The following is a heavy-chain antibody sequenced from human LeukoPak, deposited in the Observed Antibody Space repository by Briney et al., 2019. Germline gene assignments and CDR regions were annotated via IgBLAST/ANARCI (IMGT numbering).Heavy chain of an antibody. CDR1: GGSVSSTTYY. V-gene: IGHV4-61*01. CDR2: IYYSGST. J-gene: IGHJ1*01. CDR3: TGYPDCGRACYSRAEHFHH. D-gene: IGHD2-21*02. Sequence: PSETLSLTCTVSGGSVSSTTYYWSWIRQPPGKGLEWIGYIYYSGSTKYNPSLKSRVTIAADTSKNQFSLKLTSVSAADTAVYYCTGYPDCGRACYSRAEHFHHWGQGTLVTVSS.